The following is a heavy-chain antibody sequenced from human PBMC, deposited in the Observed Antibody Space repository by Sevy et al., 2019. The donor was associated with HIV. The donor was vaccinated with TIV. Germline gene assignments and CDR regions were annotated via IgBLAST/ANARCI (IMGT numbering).Heavy chain of an antibody. V-gene: IGHV4-59*01. CDR2: IHYSGIT. CDR1: GRSTSSYY. D-gene: IGHD6-6*01. J-gene: IGHJ4*02. Sequence: SETLCLTCSVSGRSTSSYYWSWIRQPPGKGLEWMGYIHYSGITKYNPSLKSRVTISVDTFKDHFSLKLNSVTAADTVVYYCARLSQQLVGFFDYWGQGTLVTVSS. CDR3: ARLSQQLVGFFDY.